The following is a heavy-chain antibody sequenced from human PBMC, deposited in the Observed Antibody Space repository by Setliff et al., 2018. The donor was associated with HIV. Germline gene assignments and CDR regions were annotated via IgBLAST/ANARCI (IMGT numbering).Heavy chain of an antibody. D-gene: IGHD2-2*02. V-gene: IGHV4-39*07. Sequence: SETLSLTCTVSGGSVGSSSYYWAWIRQPPGKGLEWIGSIYYTGNTKYNPSLESRVTFSIDTSENQFSLRLASVTAADTAIYYCARHTVFVRYFDHWGQGMLVTVSS. CDR1: GGSVGSSSYY. CDR2: IYYTGNT. CDR3: ARHTVFVRYFDH. J-gene: IGHJ4*02.